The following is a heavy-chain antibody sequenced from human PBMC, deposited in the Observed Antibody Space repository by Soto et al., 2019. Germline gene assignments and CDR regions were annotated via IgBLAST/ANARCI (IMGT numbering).Heavy chain of an antibody. D-gene: IGHD1-1*01. CDR2: IYATGTI. V-gene: IGHV4-4*07. Sequence: SETLSLTCTVSGASIRGFYWSWIRKSAGKGLEWIGRIYATGTIDYNPSLKSRVMMSVDTSKKQFSLKLRSVTAADPAVYYCVRDGTKTLRDWFDPWGQGISVTVSS. J-gene: IGHJ5*02. CDR3: VRDGTKTLRDWFDP. CDR1: GASIRGFY.